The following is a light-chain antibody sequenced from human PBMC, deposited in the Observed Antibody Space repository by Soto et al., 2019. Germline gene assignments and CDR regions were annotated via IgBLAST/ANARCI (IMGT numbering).Light chain of an antibody. CDR2: AES. V-gene: IGKV1-27*01. CDR1: QDIVNY. CDR3: QQYDSAPFT. Sequence: DIQMTQSPSSLSASVGDRVTITCRASQDIVNYLAWYQQKPGKVPKLLIYAESTLQSGVPSRFSGSGSGTDFTLTISSLQPEDVATYYCQQYDSAPFTFGPGTKVHIK. J-gene: IGKJ3*01.